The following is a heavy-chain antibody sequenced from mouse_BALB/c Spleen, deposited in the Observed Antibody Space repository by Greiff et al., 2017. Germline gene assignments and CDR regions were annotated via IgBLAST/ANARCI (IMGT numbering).Heavy chain of an antibody. J-gene: IGHJ2*01. D-gene: IGHD2-14*01. CDR2: ISSGGSYT. CDR3: ARYYRYDGGFDY. V-gene: IGHV5-9-3*01. Sequence: EVHLVESGGGLVKPGGSLKLSCAASGFTFSSYAMSWVRQTPEKRLEWVATISSGGSYTYYPDSVKGRFTISRDNAKNTLYLQMSSLRSEDTAMYYCARYYRYDGGFDYWGQGTTLTVSS. CDR1: GFTFSSYA.